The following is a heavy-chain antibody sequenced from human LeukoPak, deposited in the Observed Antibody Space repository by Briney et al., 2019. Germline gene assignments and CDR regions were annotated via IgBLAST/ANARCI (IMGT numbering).Heavy chain of an antibody. D-gene: IGHD3-10*01. V-gene: IGHV4-38-2*01. Sequence: SETLSLTCAVSGFSISSGYYWGWIRQPPGKGLEWIGSFYHSGNTYYNPSLKSRVTISVDTSKNQFSLKLSSVIAADTAVYYCARVLKWFGVDAFDIWGQGAMVTVSS. J-gene: IGHJ3*02. CDR2: FYHSGNT. CDR3: ARVLKWFGVDAFDI. CDR1: GFSISSGYY.